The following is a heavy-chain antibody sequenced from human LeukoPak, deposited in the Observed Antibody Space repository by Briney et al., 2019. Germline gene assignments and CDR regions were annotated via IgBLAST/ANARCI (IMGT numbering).Heavy chain of an antibody. D-gene: IGHD6-19*01. CDR1: GYTFTGYY. J-gene: IGHJ4*02. CDR2: INPNSGGT. Sequence: ASVKVSCKASGYTFTGYYMHWVRQAPGQGLEWMGWINPNSGGTNYAQKFQGRVTMTRDTSISTAYMELSRLRSDDTAVYYCARDASSGWYNSLPDYWGQGTLVTVSS. CDR3: ARDASSGWYNSLPDY. V-gene: IGHV1-2*02.